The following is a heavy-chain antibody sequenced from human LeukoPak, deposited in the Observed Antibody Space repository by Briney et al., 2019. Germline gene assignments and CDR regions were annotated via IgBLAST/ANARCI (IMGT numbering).Heavy chain of an antibody. CDR2: IFPIFGTV. D-gene: IGHD3-22*01. Sequence: SVKVSCKASGGTFSSYAISWVRQAPGEGLGWRGRIFPIFGTVNYAQKSQGRVTITADKSTGTAYMELSSLRSEDTAVYYCARGGEDSSGYYLNYFYYYMDVWGKGTTVTVSS. CDR3: ARGGEDSSGYYLNYFYYYMDV. J-gene: IGHJ6*03. V-gene: IGHV1-69*06. CDR1: GGTFSSYA.